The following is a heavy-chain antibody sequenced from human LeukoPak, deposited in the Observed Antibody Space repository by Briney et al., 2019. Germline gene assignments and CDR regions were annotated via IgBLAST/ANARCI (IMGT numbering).Heavy chain of an antibody. Sequence: GGSLRLSCAASGFTFSSYWMSWVRQAPGKGLEWVANIKQDGSEKYYVDSVKGRFTISRDNAKNSLYLQMNSLRAEDTAVYYCARAIGPPYYDFWSGYYAHDYYGMDVWGQGTTVTVSS. J-gene: IGHJ6*02. V-gene: IGHV3-7*03. CDR3: ARAIGPPYYDFWSGYYAHDYYGMDV. CDR1: GFTFSSYW. CDR2: IKQDGSEK. D-gene: IGHD3-3*01.